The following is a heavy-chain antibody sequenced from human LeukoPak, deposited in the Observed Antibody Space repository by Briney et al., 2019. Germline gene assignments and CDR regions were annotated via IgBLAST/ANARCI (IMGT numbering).Heavy chain of an antibody. J-gene: IGHJ4*02. D-gene: IGHD3-16*01. CDR2: INPNSGDT. CDR3: ARVRYRLAETYIDY. V-gene: IGHV1-2*02. CDR1: GYSFTGYY. Sequence: ASVKVSCKASGYSFTGYYMHWVRQAPGQGLEWMGWINPNSGDTNYAQKFQGRVTMTRDTSISTAYMELSRLRSDDTAVYYCARVRYRLAETYIDYWGQGTLVTVSS.